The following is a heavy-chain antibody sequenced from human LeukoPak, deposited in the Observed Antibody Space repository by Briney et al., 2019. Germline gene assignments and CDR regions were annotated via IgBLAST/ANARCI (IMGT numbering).Heavy chain of an antibody. J-gene: IGHJ4*02. V-gene: IGHV3-11*04. CDR1: GFTFSDYY. CDR3: AREWVAADVGTGFDY. CDR2: ISSSGSTI. D-gene: IGHD2-21*02. Sequence: PGGSLRLSCAASGFTFSDYYMSWIRQAPGKGLEWVSYISSSGSTIYYADSVKGRFTISRDNAKSSLFLQMNNLRADDTAVYYCAREWVAADVGTGFDYWGQGTLVTVSS.